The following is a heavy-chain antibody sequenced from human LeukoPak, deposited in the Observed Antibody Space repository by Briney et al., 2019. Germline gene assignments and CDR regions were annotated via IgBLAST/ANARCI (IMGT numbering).Heavy chain of an antibody. CDR1: GYTFTGYY. CDR3: ARDRCSGGSCYSDMDV. D-gene: IGHD2-15*01. Sequence: GASVKVSCKASGYTFTGYYMHWVRQAPGQGLEWMGWINPNSGGTNYAQKFQGRVTMTRDTSISTAYMELSRLRSEDTAVYYCARDRCSGGSCYSDMDVWGKGTTVTVSS. CDR2: INPNSGGT. J-gene: IGHJ6*03. V-gene: IGHV1-2*02.